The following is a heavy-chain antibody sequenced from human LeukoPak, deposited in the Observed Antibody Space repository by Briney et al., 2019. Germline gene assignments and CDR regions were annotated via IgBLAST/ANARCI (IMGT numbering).Heavy chain of an antibody. Sequence: PSETLSLTCTVSTDSISSSSHHWGWIRQSPGKGLEWIGSIYYGRTTYYNPSLNSRVAISVVTSKNQFSLQLNSVTAADTAVYYCAREYRGSYSFVDYWGQGTLVTVSS. CDR3: AREYRGSYSFVDY. J-gene: IGHJ4*02. V-gene: IGHV4-39*07. CDR2: IYYGRTT. D-gene: IGHD1-26*01. CDR1: TDSISSSSHH.